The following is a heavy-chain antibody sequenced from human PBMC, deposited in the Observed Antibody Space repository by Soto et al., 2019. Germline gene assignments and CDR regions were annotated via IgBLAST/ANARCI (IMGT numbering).Heavy chain of an antibody. CDR2: INRSEKT. CDR3: ARSGYDYGCYVDY. J-gene: IGHJ4*02. CDR1: GDSGSDGYY. V-gene: IGHV4-38-2*01. D-gene: IGHD4-17*01. Sequence: SETLSRPCVVSGDSGSDGYYLCWIRQPPGKQLDFIGSINRSEKTYYNPYLKSRLTISVDTSKNQISLTLSSVTAADTAIYYCARSGYDYGCYVDYWGQGNLVPV.